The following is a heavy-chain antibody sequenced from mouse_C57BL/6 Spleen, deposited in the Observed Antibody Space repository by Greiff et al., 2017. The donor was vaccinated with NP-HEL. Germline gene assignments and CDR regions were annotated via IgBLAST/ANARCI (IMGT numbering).Heavy chain of an antibody. V-gene: IGHV1-55*01. CDR1: GYTFTSYW. D-gene: IGHD1-1*01. CDR3: ARSSPVVATGGYFDV. CDR2: IYPGSGST. J-gene: IGHJ1*03. Sequence: QVQLQQPGAELVKPGASVKMSCKASGYTFTSYWITWVKQRPGQGLEWIGDIYPGSGSTNYNEKFKSKATLTVDKSSSTAYMQLSSLTSEDSAVYYCARSSPVVATGGYFDVWGTGTTVTVSS.